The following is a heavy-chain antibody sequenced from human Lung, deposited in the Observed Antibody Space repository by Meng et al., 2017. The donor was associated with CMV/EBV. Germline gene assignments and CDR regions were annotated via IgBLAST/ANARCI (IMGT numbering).Heavy chain of an antibody. V-gene: IGHV1-2*02. CDR1: GYTFTGYY. D-gene: IGHD1-26*01. CDR2: INPNSGGT. J-gene: IGHJ4*02. Sequence: KASGYTFTGYYMHWVRQAPGQGLEWMGWINPNSGGTNYAQKFQGRVTMTRDTSISTAYMELSRLRSDDTAVYYCARIASSGSYYPFDYWGQGTLVTVPQ. CDR3: ARIASSGSYYPFDY.